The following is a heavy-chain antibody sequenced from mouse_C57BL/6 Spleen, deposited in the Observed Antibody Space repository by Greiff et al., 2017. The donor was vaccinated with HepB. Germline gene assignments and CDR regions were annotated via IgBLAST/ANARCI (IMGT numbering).Heavy chain of an antibody. J-gene: IGHJ1*03. D-gene: IGHD2-4*01. Sequence: VKLMESGAELVKPGASVKISCKASGYAFSSYWMNWVKQRPGKGLEWIGQIYPGDGDTNYNGKFKGKATLTADKSSSTAYMQLSSLTSEDSAVYFCARRGVYYDYDGNWYFDVWGTGTTVTVSS. CDR1: GYAFSSYW. CDR2: IYPGDGDT. V-gene: IGHV1-80*01. CDR3: ARRGVYYDYDGNWYFDV.